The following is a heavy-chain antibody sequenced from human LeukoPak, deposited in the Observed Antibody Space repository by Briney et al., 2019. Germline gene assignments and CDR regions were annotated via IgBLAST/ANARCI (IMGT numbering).Heavy chain of an antibody. CDR1: GGSFSDYY. CDR3: ARGPYYDSGTVFYYYGMDV. Sequence: SETLSLTCAVYGGSFSDYYWSWIRQPPGKGLEWIGEINHSGSTNYNPSLKSRVTISVDTSKNQFSLKLSSVTAADTAVYYCARGPYYDSGTVFYYYGMDVWGQGTTVTVSS. CDR2: INHSGST. V-gene: IGHV4-34*01. J-gene: IGHJ6*02. D-gene: IGHD3-22*01.